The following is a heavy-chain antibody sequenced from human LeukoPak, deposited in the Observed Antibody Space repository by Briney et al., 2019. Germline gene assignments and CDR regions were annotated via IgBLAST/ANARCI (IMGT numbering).Heavy chain of an antibody. Sequence: GRSLRLSCAASGFTFSSYAMHWVRQAPGKGLEWAAVISYDGSNKYSADSVKGRFTISRDNSKNTLYLQMNSLRAEDTAVWYCARETSDWYFDLWGRGTLVTVSS. CDR1: GFTFSSYA. V-gene: IGHV3-30-3*01. J-gene: IGHJ2*01. CDR2: ISYDGSNK. CDR3: ARETSDWYFDL.